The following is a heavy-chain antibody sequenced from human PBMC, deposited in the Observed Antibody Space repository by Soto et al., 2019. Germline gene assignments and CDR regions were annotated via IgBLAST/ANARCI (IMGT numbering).Heavy chain of an antibody. CDR2: ISYDGSNK. CDR3: ASLGAYYDFWSGYVPGMDV. V-gene: IGHV3-30-3*01. Sequence: GGSLRLSCAASGFTFSSYAMHWVRQAPGKGLEWVAVISYDGSNKYYADSVKGRFTISRDNSKNTLYLQMNSLRAEDTAVYYCASLGAYYDFWSGYVPGMDVWGQGTTVTVSS. CDR1: GFTFSSYA. D-gene: IGHD3-3*01. J-gene: IGHJ6*02.